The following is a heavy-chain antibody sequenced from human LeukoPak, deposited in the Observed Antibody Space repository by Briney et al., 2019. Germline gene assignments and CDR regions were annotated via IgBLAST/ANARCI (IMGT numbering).Heavy chain of an antibody. D-gene: IGHD3-22*01. Sequence: GGSLRLSCAASGFTFSSYAMSWVRQAPGKGLEWVSAISGSGGSNYYADSVKGRFTISRDNSKNTLYLQMNSLRAEDTAVYYCAKDYDSSGYYYGDWGQGTLVTVSS. V-gene: IGHV3-23*01. J-gene: IGHJ4*02. CDR1: GFTFSSYA. CDR2: ISGSGGSN. CDR3: AKDYDSSGYYYGD.